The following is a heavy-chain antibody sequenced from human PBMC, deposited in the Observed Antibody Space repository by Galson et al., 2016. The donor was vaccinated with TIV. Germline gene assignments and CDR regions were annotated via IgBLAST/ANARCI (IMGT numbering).Heavy chain of an antibody. J-gene: IGHJ6*02. Sequence: SVKVSCKAPGGTFSSFVFNWVRQAPGQGLEWMGGITPLFGTTNYAQKFQGRVTITADESTSTVYMELSSLRSEDTPVYYCAKDRNTAFDTYSYYYGMDVWGQGTTVTVSS. D-gene: IGHD5-18*01. CDR2: ITPLFGTT. V-gene: IGHV1-69*13. CDR1: GGTFSSFV. CDR3: AKDRNTAFDTYSYYYGMDV.